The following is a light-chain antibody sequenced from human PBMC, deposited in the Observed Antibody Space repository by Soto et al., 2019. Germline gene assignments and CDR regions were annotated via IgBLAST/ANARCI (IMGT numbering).Light chain of an antibody. J-gene: IGLJ2*01. CDR2: ENN. CDR3: QSYDSDFVV. Sequence: NFMLTQPHSVSESPGKTLSISCTRSSGSIANNYVQWYQQRPGSAPTTVIYENNQRLSWVPDRFSGSTDGSSNSASLTISGLQTEDEADYYCQSYDSDFVVFGGGTQLTVL. CDR1: SGSIANNY. V-gene: IGLV6-57*04.